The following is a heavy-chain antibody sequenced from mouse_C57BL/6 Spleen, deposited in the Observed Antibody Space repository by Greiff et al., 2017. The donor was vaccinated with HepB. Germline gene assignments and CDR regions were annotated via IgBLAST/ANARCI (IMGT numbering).Heavy chain of an antibody. CDR3: ARREGYGYDSYFDY. J-gene: IGHJ2*01. CDR2: INPSTGGT. CDR1: GYSFTGYY. Sequence: VQLKESGPELVKPGASVKISCKASGYSFTGYYMNWVKQSPEKSLEWIGEINPSTGGTTYNQKFKAKATLTVDKSSSTAYMQLKSLTSEDSAVYYCARREGYGYDSYFDYWGQGTTLTVSS. V-gene: IGHV1-42*01. D-gene: IGHD2-2*01.